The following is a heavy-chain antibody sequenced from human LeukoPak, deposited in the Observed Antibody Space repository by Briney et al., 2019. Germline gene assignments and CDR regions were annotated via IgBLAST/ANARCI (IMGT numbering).Heavy chain of an antibody. J-gene: IGHJ6*03. Sequence: SETLSLTCTVSGGSISSGSYYWSWIRQPAGKGLEWIGRIYTSGSTNYNPSLKSRVTMSVDTSKNQFSLKLSSVTAADTAVYYCARRYCSSTSCHYYMDVWGKGTTVTVSS. CDR3: ARRYCSSTSCHYYMDV. D-gene: IGHD2-2*01. CDR2: IYTSGST. CDR1: GGSISSGSYY. V-gene: IGHV4-61*02.